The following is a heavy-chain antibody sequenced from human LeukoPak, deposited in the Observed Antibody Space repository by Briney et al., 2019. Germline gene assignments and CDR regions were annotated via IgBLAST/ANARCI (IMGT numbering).Heavy chain of an antibody. V-gene: IGHV3-23*01. CDR1: GFAFTDYA. J-gene: IGHJ3*02. CDR3: AKAYTRSWYAAFDI. CDR2: ITDSGGAT. D-gene: IGHD6-13*01. Sequence: GGSLRLSCAASGFAFTDYAISWVRQAPGKGLEWVSAITDSGGATYYADSVKGRFTISRGNSKNTLYLQMNSLRGDDTAIYYCAKAYTRSWYAAFDIWGKGTMVTISS.